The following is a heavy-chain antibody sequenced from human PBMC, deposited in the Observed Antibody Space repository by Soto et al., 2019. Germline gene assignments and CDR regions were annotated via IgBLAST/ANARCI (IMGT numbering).Heavy chain of an antibody. CDR1: GFTFSSYS. Sequence: EVQLVESGGGLVQPGGSLRLSCAASGFTFSSYSMNWVRQAPGKGLEWVSYISSSSSTIYYADSVKGRFTISRDNAKNSLYLQMNSLRAEDTAVYYCAREGADDYYYYYGMDVWGQGATVTVSS. CDR2: ISSSSSTI. D-gene: IGHD3-16*01. J-gene: IGHJ6*02. V-gene: IGHV3-48*01. CDR3: AREGADDYYYYYGMDV.